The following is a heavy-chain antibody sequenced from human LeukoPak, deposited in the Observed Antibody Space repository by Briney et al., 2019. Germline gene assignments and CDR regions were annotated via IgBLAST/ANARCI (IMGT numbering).Heavy chain of an antibody. D-gene: IGHD3-10*01. V-gene: IGHV3-66*01. CDR2: IYSGGST. Sequence: GGSLRLSCAASGFTVRNNYMSWVRQAPGKGLEWVSVIYSGGSTYYADSVKGRFTISRDNSKNTLYLQMNSLRAEDTAVYFCATGERIVRGDGVDYWGQGTLVTVSS. J-gene: IGHJ4*02. CDR3: ATGERIVRGDGVDY. CDR1: GFTVRNNY.